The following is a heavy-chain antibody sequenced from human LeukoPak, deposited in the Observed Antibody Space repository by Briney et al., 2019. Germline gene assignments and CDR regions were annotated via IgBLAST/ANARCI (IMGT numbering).Heavy chain of an antibody. Sequence: ASVKVSCKASGGTFSSYAISWVRQAPGQGLEWMGGIIPIFGTANYAQKFQGRVAITTDESTSTAYMELSSLRSEDTAVYYCAKDIRSSGYSDYYYYMDVWGTGTTVTVSS. V-gene: IGHV1-69*05. CDR2: IIPIFGTA. CDR1: GGTFSSYA. CDR3: AKDIRSSGYSDYYYYMDV. D-gene: IGHD3-22*01. J-gene: IGHJ6*03.